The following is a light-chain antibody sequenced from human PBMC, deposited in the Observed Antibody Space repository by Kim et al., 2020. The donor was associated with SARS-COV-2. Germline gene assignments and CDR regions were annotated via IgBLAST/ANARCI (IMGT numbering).Light chain of an antibody. CDR1: SSNIGINT. V-gene: IGLV1-44*01. Sequence: GQRVTISCSGSSSNIGINTVNWFQQLPGTAPQLLIYSNNQRPSGVPDRFSGSKSGTSASLAISGLQSEDEADYYCAAWDDSLNGWVFGGGTQLTVL. CDR2: SNN. J-gene: IGLJ3*02. CDR3: AAWDDSLNGWV.